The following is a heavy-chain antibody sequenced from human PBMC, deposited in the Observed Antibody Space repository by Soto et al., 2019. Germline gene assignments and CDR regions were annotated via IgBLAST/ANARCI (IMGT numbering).Heavy chain of an antibody. Sequence: KTSETLSLTCTVSGAALSSGGYFYTCVRQPPGKGLEWLGYIYYSGGTNYNPSLKSRVTISLDKSKSQFSLRLISVTAADTAVYYCTREQSDDNYFDPWGQGTLVTVSS. J-gene: IGHJ5*02. CDR3: TREQSDDNYFDP. CDR2: IYYSGGT. V-gene: IGHV4-61*08. D-gene: IGHD6-19*01. CDR1: GAALSSGGYF.